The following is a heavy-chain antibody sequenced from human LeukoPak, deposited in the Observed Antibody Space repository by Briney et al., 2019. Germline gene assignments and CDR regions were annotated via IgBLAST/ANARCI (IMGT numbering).Heavy chain of an antibody. D-gene: IGHD3-9*01. V-gene: IGHV4-59*08. CDR3: ARSDVLTAYAMAL. CDR1: GGSLISYF. CDR2: MYYSGAT. J-gene: IGHJ4*02. Sequence: SETLSLTRTVSGGSLISYFWSWLRQPPGKGLEGIGYMYYSGATNYNPSLKSRVTMSVDTSMTDFSLQLSSVAVADTAVYYCARSDVLTAYAMALWGQGTLVIVSS.